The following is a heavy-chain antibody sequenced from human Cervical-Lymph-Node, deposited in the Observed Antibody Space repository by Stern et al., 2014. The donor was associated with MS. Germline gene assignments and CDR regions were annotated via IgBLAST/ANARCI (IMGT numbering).Heavy chain of an antibody. D-gene: IGHD3-9*01. CDR2: IYTSGST. CDR1: GGSISSGSYY. V-gene: IGHV4-61*02. J-gene: IGHJ6*02. Sequence: QVQMQESGPGLVKPSQTLSLTCTVSGGSISSGSYYWSWIRQPAGKGLEWIGRIYTSGSTNYNPSLKSRVTISVDPPKNQFPLKLSFVTAADTAVYYCARDCRLRYFDNYGMDVWGQGTTVTVSS. CDR3: ARDCRLRYFDNYGMDV.